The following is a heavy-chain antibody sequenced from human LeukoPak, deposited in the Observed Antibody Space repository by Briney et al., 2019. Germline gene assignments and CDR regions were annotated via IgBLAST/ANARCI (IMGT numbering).Heavy chain of an antibody. V-gene: IGHV4-39*01. J-gene: IGHJ4*02. D-gene: IGHD2-15*01. CDR2: IYYSGST. CDR1: GGSISSSNYY. CDR3: ARHVGWGVAATLYYFDY. Sequence: SETLSLTCTVSGGSISSSNYYWCWIRQPPGKGLYWIGSIYYSGSTYYNPSLKSRVTISVDTSKNQFSLKLSSVTAADTAVYYSARHVGWGVAATLYYFDYWGQGTLVTVSS.